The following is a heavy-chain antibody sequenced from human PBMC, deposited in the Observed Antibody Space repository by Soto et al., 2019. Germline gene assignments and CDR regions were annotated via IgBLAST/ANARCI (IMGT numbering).Heavy chain of an antibody. CDR2: VYSGAST. D-gene: IGHD2-8*02. J-gene: IGHJ5*02. CDR1: GFTVSSY. Sequence: GGSLRLSCAVSGFTVSSYMTWVRQAPGKGLEWVSVVYSGASTYYADSVKGRFTVSRDTPKNTLYLQMSRLRAEDTAIYYCALSIHCTGRSSSQPSDRWGQGPPVTLSS. V-gene: IGHV3-66*01. CDR3: ALSIHCTGRSSSQPSDR.